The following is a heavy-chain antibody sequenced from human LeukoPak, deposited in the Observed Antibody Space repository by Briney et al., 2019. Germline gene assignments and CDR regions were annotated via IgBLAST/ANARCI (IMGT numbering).Heavy chain of an antibody. CDR2: MNPNSGNT. V-gene: IGHV1-8*03. Sequence: GASVKVSCKASGYTFTSYDINWVRQATGQGLEWMGWMNPNSGNTGYAQKFQGRVTITRNTSISTAYMELSSLRSEDTAVYYCARGATFNYDFWSGYYIPNWFDPWDQGTLVTVSS. D-gene: IGHD3-3*01. CDR3: ARGATFNYDFWSGYYIPNWFDP. J-gene: IGHJ5*02. CDR1: GYTFTSYD.